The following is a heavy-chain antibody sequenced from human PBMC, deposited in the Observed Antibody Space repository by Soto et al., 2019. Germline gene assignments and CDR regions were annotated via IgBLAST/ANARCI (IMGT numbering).Heavy chain of an antibody. Sequence: PGGSLRLSCAASGFTFSSYGMHWVRQAPGKGLEWVAVISYDGSNKYYADSVKGRFTISRDNSKNTLYLQMNSLRAEDTAVYYCAKDYYDSSGYSPGADYGMDVWGQGTTVTVSS. CDR2: ISYDGSNK. CDR1: GFTFSSYG. CDR3: AKDYYDSSGYSPGADYGMDV. D-gene: IGHD3-22*01. J-gene: IGHJ6*02. V-gene: IGHV3-30*18.